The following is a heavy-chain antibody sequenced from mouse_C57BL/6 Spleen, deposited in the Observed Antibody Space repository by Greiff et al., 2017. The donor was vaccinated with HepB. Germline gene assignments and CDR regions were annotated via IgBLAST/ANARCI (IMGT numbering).Heavy chain of an antibody. Sequence: QVQLQQPGAELVKPGASVKMSCKASGYTFTSYWITWVKQRPGQGLEWIGDIYPGSGSTNYNEKFKSKATLTVDTSSSTASMQLSSLTSEYSAVYYCARVGYGSSGDFFFAYWGQGTLVTVSA. CDR2: IYPGSGST. CDR1: GYTFTSYW. CDR3: ARVGYGSSGDFFFAY. D-gene: IGHD1-1*01. J-gene: IGHJ3*01. V-gene: IGHV1-55*01.